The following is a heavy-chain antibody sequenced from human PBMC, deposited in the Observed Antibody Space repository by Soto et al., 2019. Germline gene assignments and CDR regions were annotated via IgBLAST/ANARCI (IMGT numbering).Heavy chain of an antibody. CDR2: IKQDGSEE. Sequence: EVQLVQSGGGVVQPGESLRLSCAASGFSCSSYWMSWVRQAPGKGLEWLASIKQDGSEEYSADSVKGRFTISRDSAKTSLYLQMNSLGAEDTAVYYCARDFDRTPGIYWGQGTLVTVSS. CDR3: ARDFDRTPGIY. J-gene: IGHJ4*02. D-gene: IGHD3-9*01. CDR1: GFSCSSYW. V-gene: IGHV3-7*04.